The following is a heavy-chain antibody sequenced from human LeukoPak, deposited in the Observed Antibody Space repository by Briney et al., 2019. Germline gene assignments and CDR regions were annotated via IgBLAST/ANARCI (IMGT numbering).Heavy chain of an antibody. Sequence: SETLSLTCTVSGDSISSYYWSWIRQPPGKGLEWIAYIYYSGSTNYNPSLKSRVTISVDTSKNQLSLKLSSVTAADTAVYYCASLTSYYFDYWGQGALVTVSS. CDR2: IYYSGST. V-gene: IGHV4-59*08. CDR1: GDSISSYY. J-gene: IGHJ4*02. CDR3: ASLTSYYFDY.